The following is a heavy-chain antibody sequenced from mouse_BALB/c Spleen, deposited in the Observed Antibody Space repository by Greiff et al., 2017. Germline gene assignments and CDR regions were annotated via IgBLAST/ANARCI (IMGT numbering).Heavy chain of an antibody. V-gene: IGHV5-9-4*01. Sequence: EVMLVESGGGLVKPGGSLKLSCAASGFTFSSYAMSWVRQSPEKRLEWVAEISSGGSYTYYPDTVTGRFTISRDNAKNNLYLEMSSRRSEDTAMYYCARDGGNYGSAMDDWGQGTSVTVSS. CDR3: ARDGGNYGSAMDD. D-gene: IGHD1-1*02. J-gene: IGHJ4*01. CDR2: ISSGGSYT. CDR1: GFTFSSYA.